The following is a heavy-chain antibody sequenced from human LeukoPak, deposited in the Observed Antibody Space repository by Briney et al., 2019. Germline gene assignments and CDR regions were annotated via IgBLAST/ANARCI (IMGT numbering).Heavy chain of an antibody. J-gene: IGHJ4*02. V-gene: IGHV4-39*01. Sequence: SETLSLTCTVSNGSIITSSYYWAWIRQPPGKGLEWIGSIYYRGRTYYNPSLKIRATISADTSKNQFSLNLSSVTASDTAVYYCARQKILDDNYDSSGYYVDQWGQGSLVTVSS. D-gene: IGHD3-22*01. CDR2: IYYRGRT. CDR3: ARQKILDDNYDSSGYYVDQ. CDR1: NGSIITSSYY.